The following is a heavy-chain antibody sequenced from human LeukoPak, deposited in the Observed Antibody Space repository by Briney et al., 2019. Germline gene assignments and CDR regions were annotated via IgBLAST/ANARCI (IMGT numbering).Heavy chain of an antibody. D-gene: IGHD3-22*01. J-gene: IGHJ4*02. V-gene: IGHV4-38-2*02. CDR1: GYSISSGYY. CDR3: ARVPHSVEGSMKAVFIHYFDY. Sequence: SETLSLTCTVSGYSISSGYYWGWIRQPPGKGLEWIGSIYHSGSTYYNPSLKSRVTISVDTSKNQFSLKLSSVTATDTAVYYCARVPHSVEGSMKAVFIHYFDYWGQGSLVTVSS. CDR2: IYHSGST.